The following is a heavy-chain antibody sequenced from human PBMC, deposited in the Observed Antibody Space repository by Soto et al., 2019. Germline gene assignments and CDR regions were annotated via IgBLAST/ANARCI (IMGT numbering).Heavy chain of an antibody. CDR1: GFTFSSYS. CDR2: ISSSSSYI. Sequence: EVQLVESGGGLVKPGGSLRLSCAASGFTFSSYSMNWVRQAPGKGLEWVSSISSSSSYIYYAGSVKGRFTISRDNAKNSLYLQMNSLRAEDTAVYYCARGRYQLLTDPFDYWGQGTLVTVSS. V-gene: IGHV3-21*01. J-gene: IGHJ4*02. D-gene: IGHD2-2*01. CDR3: ARGRYQLLTDPFDY.